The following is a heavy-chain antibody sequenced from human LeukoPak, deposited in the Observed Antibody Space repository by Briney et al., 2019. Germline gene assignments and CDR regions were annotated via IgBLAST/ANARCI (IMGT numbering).Heavy chain of an antibody. V-gene: IGHV1-69-2*01. Sequence: GASVKISCKAPGYTFSDYYIHWVQQAPGKGLEWMGRVDPEDGETIYAEKFQGRVTITRDTSASTAYMELSSLRSEDTAVYYCARDREYSYGYANYFDYWGQGTLVTVSS. J-gene: IGHJ4*02. CDR3: ARDREYSYGYANYFDY. CDR2: VDPEDGET. D-gene: IGHD5-18*01. CDR1: GYTFSDYY.